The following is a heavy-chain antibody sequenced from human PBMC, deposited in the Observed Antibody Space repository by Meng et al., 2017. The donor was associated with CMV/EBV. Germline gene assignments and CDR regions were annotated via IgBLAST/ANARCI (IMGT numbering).Heavy chain of an antibody. J-gene: IGHJ4*02. V-gene: IGHV4-39*01. Sequence: SETLSLTCTVSGGSISSSSYYWGWIRQPPGKGLEWIGSIYYSGSTYYNPSLKSRVTISVDTSKNQFSLKLNSVTAADTAVYYCARLRIAVAGDFDYWGQGTLVTVSS. CDR2: IYYSGST. CDR1: GGSISSSSYY. D-gene: IGHD6-19*01. CDR3: ARLRIAVAGDFDY.